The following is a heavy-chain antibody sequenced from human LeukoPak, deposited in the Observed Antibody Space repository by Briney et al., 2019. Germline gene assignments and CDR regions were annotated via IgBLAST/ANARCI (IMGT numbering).Heavy chain of an antibody. Sequence: SETLSLTCTVSGGSISSSRDYWGWIRQTPGKGLEWIAAIYYTGRTYYNASLKSRVTISVDTSKNQFSLKLSSVTAADTAVYYCARHMNDYGGNSDAFDIWGQGTLVAVSS. J-gene: IGHJ3*02. CDR1: GGSISSSRDY. CDR3: ARHMNDYGGNSDAFDI. D-gene: IGHD4-23*01. V-gene: IGHV4-39*01. CDR2: IYYTGRT.